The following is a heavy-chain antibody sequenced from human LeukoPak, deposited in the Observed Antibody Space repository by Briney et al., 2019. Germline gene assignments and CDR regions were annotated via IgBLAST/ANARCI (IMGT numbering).Heavy chain of an antibody. CDR2: ISSSSSYI. Sequence: GGSLRLSCAASGFTFSSYSMNWVRQAPGKGLEWVSSISSSSSYIYYADSVKGRFTISKDNAKNSLYLQMNSLRAEDTAVYYCARDLGDGYTIDYWGQGTLVTVSS. CDR1: GFTFSSYS. D-gene: IGHD5-24*01. CDR3: ARDLGDGYTIDY. J-gene: IGHJ4*02. V-gene: IGHV3-21*01.